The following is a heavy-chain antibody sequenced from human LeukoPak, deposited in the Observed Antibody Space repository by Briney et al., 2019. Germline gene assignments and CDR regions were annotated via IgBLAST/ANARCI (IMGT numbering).Heavy chain of an antibody. CDR2: IIFSGGDT. CDR1: GFIFSSYT. J-gene: IGHJ3*02. V-gene: IGHV3-23*01. D-gene: IGHD3-22*01. Sequence: PGGSLRLSCAASGFIFSSYTTNWVRQAPGGGLEWVSSIIFSGGDTYYTDSVKGRFTISRDNSKNTVYLQMNSLRAEDTAVYYCARPPRTYYYDSSGYYWSNAFDIWGQGTMVTVSS. CDR3: ARPPRTYYYDSSGYYWSNAFDI.